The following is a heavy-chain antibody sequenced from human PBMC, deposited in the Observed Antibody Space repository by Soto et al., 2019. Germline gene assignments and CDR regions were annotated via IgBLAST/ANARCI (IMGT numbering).Heavy chain of an antibody. V-gene: IGHV3-23*01. J-gene: IGHJ4*02. CDR1: GFSFSTYD. CDR3: TKGAHLDY. CDR2: IIGSDGST. Sequence: GGSLRLSCAASGFSFSTYDMSWVRQSPGKGLDWVSVIIGSDGSTYYAHSVKGRFTISRDNSNNTLYLQMSGLRVDDTAVYYCTKGAHLDYWGPGTLVTVSS.